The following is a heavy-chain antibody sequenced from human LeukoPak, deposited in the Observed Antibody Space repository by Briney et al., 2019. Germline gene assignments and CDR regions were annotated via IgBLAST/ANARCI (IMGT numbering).Heavy chain of an antibody. CDR1: GFTFSSYA. CDR2: ISGSGGST. J-gene: IGHJ4*02. V-gene: IGHV3-23*01. Sequence: PGGSLRLSCAASGFTFSSYAMSWVRQAPGKGLEWVSTISGSGGSTYCADSAKGRFTISRDNSKNTLYLQMNSLRAEDTAVYYCAKDPPTLASGIQLDYWGQGTLVTVSS. CDR3: AKDPPTLASGIQLDY. D-gene: IGHD5-18*01.